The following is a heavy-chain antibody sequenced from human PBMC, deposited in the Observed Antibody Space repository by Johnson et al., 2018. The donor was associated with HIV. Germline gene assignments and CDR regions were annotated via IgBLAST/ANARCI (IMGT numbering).Heavy chain of an antibody. D-gene: IGHD3-22*01. CDR1: GFTCSSYA. V-gene: IGHV3-30*04. CDR2: ISYDGSNK. Sequence: VQLVESGGGVVQPGRSLRLSCAASGFTCSSYAMHWVRQAPGKGLEWVAVISYDGSNKYYADSVKGRFTISRDNSKNTLYLQMNSLRTEDTAMYYCAKGHSSGYPKDAFDIWGRGTIVTVSS. CDR3: AKGHSSGYPKDAFDI. J-gene: IGHJ3*02.